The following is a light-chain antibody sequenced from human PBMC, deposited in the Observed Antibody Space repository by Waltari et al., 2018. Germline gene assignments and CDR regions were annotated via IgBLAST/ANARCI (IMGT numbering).Light chain of an antibody. CDR3: QQYGSSPPLT. V-gene: IGKV3-20*01. Sequence: EIVLTQSPGPLSLSPGERATLSCRASQSVSSSDLAWYQQIPGQAPRLLIYGASSRATGIPDRFSGSGSGTDFTLTISRLEPEDFAVYYCQQYGSSPPLTFGGGTKVEIK. CDR1: QSVSSSD. CDR2: GAS. J-gene: IGKJ4*01.